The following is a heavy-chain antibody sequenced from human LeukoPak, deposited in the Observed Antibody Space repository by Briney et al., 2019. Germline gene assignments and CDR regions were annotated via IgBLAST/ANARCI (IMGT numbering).Heavy chain of an antibody. V-gene: IGHV1-8*01. CDR3: ARGPPNWGYDY. D-gene: IGHD7-27*01. J-gene: IGHJ4*02. CDR1: GYTFTSYD. Sequence: ASVKVSCKASGYTFTSYDINWVRQATGQGPEWMGWMSPNSGNTGYAQRFQGRVTMTRSTSMSTAYMELSSLRSEDTAVYYCARGPPNWGYDYWGQGTLVTVSS. CDR2: MSPNSGNT.